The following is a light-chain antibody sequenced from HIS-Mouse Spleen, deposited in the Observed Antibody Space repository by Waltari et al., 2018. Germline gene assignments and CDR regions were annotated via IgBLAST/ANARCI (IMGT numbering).Light chain of an antibody. CDR2: YVS. CDR1: SSDVGGYNY. Sequence: QSALTQPASVSGSPGQSITISCTGTSSDVGGYNYVSWYQQHPGKAPKCMIFYVSNRPSGVFNRFAGAKSGNTASLTISGLQAEDEADYYCSSYTSSSTLVFGGGTKLTVL. CDR3: SSYTSSSTLV. J-gene: IGLJ3*02. V-gene: IGLV2-14*03.